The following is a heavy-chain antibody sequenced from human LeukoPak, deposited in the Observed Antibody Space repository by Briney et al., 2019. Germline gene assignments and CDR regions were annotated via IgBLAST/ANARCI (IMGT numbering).Heavy chain of an antibody. V-gene: IGHV3-30*02. D-gene: IGHD1-26*01. CDR2: IRYDGSNK. Sequence: QPGGSLRLSCAASGFTFSSYVMHWVRQAPGKGLEWVAFIRYDGSNKYYADSVRGRFTISRDNSKTTLFLQMNSLRAEDTAVYYCAKEGGRQIYYYYYMDVWGKGTTVTVSS. CDR1: GFTFSSYV. CDR3: AKEGGRQIYYYYYMDV. J-gene: IGHJ6*03.